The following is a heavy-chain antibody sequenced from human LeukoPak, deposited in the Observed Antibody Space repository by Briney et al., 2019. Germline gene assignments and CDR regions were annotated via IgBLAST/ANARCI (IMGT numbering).Heavy chain of an antibody. Sequence: PSETLSLTCAVYGGSFSGYYWSWIRQPPGKGLEWIGEINHSGSTNYNPSLKSRVTISVDTSKNQFSLKLSSVTAADTAVYYCARAAIAVAGTGAFDIWGQGTMVIVSS. CDR3: ARAAIAVAGTGAFDI. CDR1: GGSFSGYY. V-gene: IGHV4-34*01. D-gene: IGHD6-19*01. CDR2: INHSGST. J-gene: IGHJ3*02.